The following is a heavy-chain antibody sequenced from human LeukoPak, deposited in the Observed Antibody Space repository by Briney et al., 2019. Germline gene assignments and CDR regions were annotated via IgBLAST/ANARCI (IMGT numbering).Heavy chain of an antibody. CDR3: ARHWWYYDSSGYYWFDP. Sequence: SETLSLTCAVSGYSISSGYYWGWIRQPPGKGLEWIGSIYHSGSTYYNPSLKSRVTISVDTSKNQFSLKPSSVTAADTAVYYCARHWWYYDSSGYYWFDPWGQGTLVTVSS. V-gene: IGHV4-38-2*01. J-gene: IGHJ5*02. CDR2: IYHSGST. D-gene: IGHD3-22*01. CDR1: GYSISSGYY.